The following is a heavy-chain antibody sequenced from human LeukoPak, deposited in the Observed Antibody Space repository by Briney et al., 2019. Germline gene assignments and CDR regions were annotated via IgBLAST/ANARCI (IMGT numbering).Heavy chain of an antibody. CDR3: ARGVVEYDYSNYVVYGMDV. V-gene: IGHV4-34*01. CDR1: GGSFSGYY. D-gene: IGHD4-11*01. J-gene: IGHJ6*02. Sequence: SETLSLTCAVHGGSFSGYYWSWIRQPPGKGLEWIGEINHSGSTNYNPSLKSRVTISVDTSKNQFSLKLSSVTAADTAVYYCARGVVEYDYSNYVVYGMDVWGQGTTVTVSS. CDR2: INHSGST.